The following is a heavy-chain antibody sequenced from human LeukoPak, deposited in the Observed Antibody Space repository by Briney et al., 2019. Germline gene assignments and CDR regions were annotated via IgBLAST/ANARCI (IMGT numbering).Heavy chain of an antibody. CDR3: ARDQTRYYDFWSGYPDAFDI. J-gene: IGHJ3*02. Sequence: GGSLRLSCAASGFTFSNYAMSWVRQAPGKGLEWVSGISDSGVSTPYTDSVKGRFTISRDNAKNSLYLQMNSLRAEDTAVYYCARDQTRYYDFWSGYPDAFDIWGQGTMVTVSS. D-gene: IGHD3-3*01. V-gene: IGHV3-23*01. CDR1: GFTFSNYA. CDR2: ISDSGVST.